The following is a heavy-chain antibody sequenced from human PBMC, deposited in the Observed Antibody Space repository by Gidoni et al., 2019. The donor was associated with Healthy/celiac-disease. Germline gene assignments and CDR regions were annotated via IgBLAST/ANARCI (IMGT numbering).Heavy chain of an antibody. CDR1: GFTFDDYA. Sequence: VQLVESGGGLVQPGRYLRLSCSACGFTFDDYAMHWVRQAPGMGLEWVSGISWNSGSIGYADSVKGRFTISRDNAKNSLYLQMNSLRAEDTALYYCAKDNHTWELLPGGGFDYWGQGTLVTVSS. V-gene: IGHV3-9*01. CDR3: AKDNHTWELLPGGGFDY. J-gene: IGHJ4*02. D-gene: IGHD1-26*01. CDR2: ISWNSGSI.